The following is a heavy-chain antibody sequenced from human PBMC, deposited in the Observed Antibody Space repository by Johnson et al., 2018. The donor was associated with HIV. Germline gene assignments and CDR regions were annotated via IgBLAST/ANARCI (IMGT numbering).Heavy chain of an antibody. D-gene: IGHD2-15*01. Sequence: VQLVESGGGLVRPGRSLRLSCAASGFTFDDYAMHWVRQAPGKGLEWVSGISGNSGSIGYGDSVKGRFTLSRDNAKKSLYLQMNSLRAEDTALDYCAVWGCSGSNCYVAAFDIWAQGTKVTVSS. CDR3: AVWGCSGSNCYVAAFDI. CDR1: GFTFDDYA. V-gene: IGHV3-9*01. J-gene: IGHJ3*02. CDR2: ISGNSGSI.